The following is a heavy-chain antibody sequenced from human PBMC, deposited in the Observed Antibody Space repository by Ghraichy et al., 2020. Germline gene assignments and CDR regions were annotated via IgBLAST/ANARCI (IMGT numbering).Heavy chain of an antibody. V-gene: IGHV4-34*01. CDR3: AREVADFWIGYYGA. D-gene: IGHD3-3*01. CDR2: INHSWST. CDR1: GGSFSGYY. J-gene: IGHJ4*02. Sequence: SETLSLTCAVYGGSFSGYYWSWIRQPPGKGLEWIGEINHSWSTNYNPSLKSRVTISVDTSKNQFSLKLSSVTAADTAVYYCAREVADFWIGYYGAWGQGTLVTVSS.